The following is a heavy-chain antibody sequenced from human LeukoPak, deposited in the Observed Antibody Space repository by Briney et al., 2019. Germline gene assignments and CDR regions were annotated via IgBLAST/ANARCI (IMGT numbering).Heavy chain of an antibody. CDR2: ISGSGGST. CDR3: TKVGGSSGWFDAFDI. V-gene: IGHV3-23*01. Sequence: GGSLRLSCAASGFTFSSYAMSWVRQAPGKGLEWVSAISGSGGSTYYADSVKGRFTISRDNSMNTLYLQMNSLRAEDTAVYYCTKVGGSSGWFDAFDIWGQGTMVTVSS. J-gene: IGHJ3*02. D-gene: IGHD6-19*01. CDR1: GFTFSSYA.